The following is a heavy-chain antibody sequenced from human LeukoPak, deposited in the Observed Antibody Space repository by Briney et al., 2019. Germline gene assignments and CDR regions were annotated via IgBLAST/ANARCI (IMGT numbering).Heavy chain of an antibody. CDR3: AKKDDDYLGHPDY. CDR2: VSAGGGRT. J-gene: IGHJ4*02. CDR1: GFTFSTYA. D-gene: IGHD4-17*01. V-gene: IGHV3-23*01. Sequence: PGGSLRLSCAASGFTFSTYAMSWVRQAPGKGLKWVAGVSAGGGRTYYVDSVKGRFTISRDNSKNTLYLQMNSLRVEDTALYYCAKKDDDYLGHPDYWGQGTLVTVSS.